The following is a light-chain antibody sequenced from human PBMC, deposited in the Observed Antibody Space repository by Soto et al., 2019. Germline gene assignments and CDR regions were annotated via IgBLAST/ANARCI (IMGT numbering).Light chain of an antibody. CDR3: CSYGGTNTFRL. CDR2: DVS. V-gene: IGLV2-11*01. J-gene: IGLJ2*01. CDR1: SSDVGAYDF. Sequence: QSAPTQPRSVSGSPGQSVTISCTGTSSDVGAYDFVSWYQQHPGKVPKLMIYDVSKRPSGVPDRYSGSKSGNTASLTISGLQAEDEADYYCCSYGGTNTFRLFGGGTKLTVL.